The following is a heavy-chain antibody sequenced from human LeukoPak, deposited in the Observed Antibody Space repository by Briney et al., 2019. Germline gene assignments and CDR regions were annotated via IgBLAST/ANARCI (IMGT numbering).Heavy chain of an antibody. J-gene: IGHJ5*02. CDR1: GGSFSGYY. CDR3: ARHRIYYSSGWYRAFDP. V-gene: IGHV4-34*01. D-gene: IGHD6-19*01. CDR2: INHSGST. Sequence: PSETLPLTCAVYGGSFSGYYWSWIRQPPGKGLEWIGEINHSGSTNYNPSLKSRVTISVDTSKNQFSLKLGSVTAADTAVYYCARHRIYYSSGWYRAFDPWGQGTLVTVSS.